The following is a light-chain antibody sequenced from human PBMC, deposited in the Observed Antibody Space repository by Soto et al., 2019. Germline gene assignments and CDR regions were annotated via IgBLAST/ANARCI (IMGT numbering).Light chain of an antibody. J-gene: IGKJ1*01. CDR2: AAS. V-gene: IGKV1-39*01. CDR3: QQSYSTPWT. CDR1: QSIGSY. Sequence: DIHISQSPSSLSASVGDRVSITCRASQSIGSYFNWYQQKPGKAPKLLIYAASALESGVPSRFSGSGSGTDFTLTISSLQPGDFATYYCQQSYSTPWTFGQGTKVDIK.